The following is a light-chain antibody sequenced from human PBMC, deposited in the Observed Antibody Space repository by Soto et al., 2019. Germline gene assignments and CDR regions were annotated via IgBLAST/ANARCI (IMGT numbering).Light chain of an antibody. CDR3: QQRAGWPPT. Sequence: EIVMTQSPATLAVSPGERATLSCRASQSVRINVAWYQQKNGQAPRLLVYGASTRASGIPVRFSGSGSGTEFTLTISSLQSEDFAVYFCQQRAGWPPTFGGGTKVDIK. CDR2: GAS. V-gene: IGKV3-15*01. J-gene: IGKJ4*01. CDR1: QSVRIN.